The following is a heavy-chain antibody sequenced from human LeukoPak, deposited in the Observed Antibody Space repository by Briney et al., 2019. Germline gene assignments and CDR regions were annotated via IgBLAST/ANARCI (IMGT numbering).Heavy chain of an antibody. CDR3: ARDSYYYGSGSLVYYYYYYMDV. Sequence: GGSLRLSCAASGFTFSDYYMSWIRQAPGKGLEWVSYISSSGRTIYYADSVKGRFTISRDNAKNSLYLQMNNLRAEDTAVYHCARDSYYYGSGSLVYYYYYYMDVWGKGTTVTISS. J-gene: IGHJ6*03. V-gene: IGHV3-11*04. D-gene: IGHD3-10*01. CDR1: GFTFSDYY. CDR2: ISSSGRTI.